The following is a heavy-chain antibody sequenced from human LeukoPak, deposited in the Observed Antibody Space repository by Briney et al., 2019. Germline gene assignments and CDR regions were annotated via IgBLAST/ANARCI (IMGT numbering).Heavy chain of an antibody. D-gene: IGHD3-22*01. J-gene: IGHJ4*02. V-gene: IGHV3-7*04. Sequence: GRFTISRDNAKNSLYLQMNSLRAEDTAVYYCARVSASGYYAYWGQGTLVTVSS. CDR3: ARVSASGYYAY.